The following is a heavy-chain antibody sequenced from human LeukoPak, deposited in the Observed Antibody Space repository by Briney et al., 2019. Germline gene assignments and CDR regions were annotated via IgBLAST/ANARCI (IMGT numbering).Heavy chain of an antibody. Sequence: PGGSLRLSCAASGFTFSSYAMHWVRQAPGKGLEWVAVISYDGSNKYYADSVKGRFTISRDNSKNTLYLQMNSLRAEDTAVYYCARDLRTQIDYWGQGTLVTVSS. CDR2: ISYDGSNK. CDR1: GFTFSSYA. J-gene: IGHJ4*02. V-gene: IGHV3-30*04. D-gene: IGHD4-17*01. CDR3: ARDLRTQIDY.